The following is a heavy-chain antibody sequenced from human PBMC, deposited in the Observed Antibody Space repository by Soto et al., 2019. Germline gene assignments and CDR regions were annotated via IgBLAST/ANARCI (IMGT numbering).Heavy chain of an antibody. CDR3: VRDIGQYFRSGYMDV. J-gene: IGHJ6*03. CDR1: GFTFYSFS. CDR2: IDTTSNYI. D-gene: IGHD3-9*01. V-gene: IGHV3-21*01. Sequence: DVQLVESGGGLVKPGESLRLSCAASGFTFYSFSMNWVRQAAGRGPEWVSSIDTTSNYIYYADSVRGRFTISRDNAKDSLYLQMYSLRAEDTAVYYCVRDIGQYFRSGYMDVWGRGTTVTVSS.